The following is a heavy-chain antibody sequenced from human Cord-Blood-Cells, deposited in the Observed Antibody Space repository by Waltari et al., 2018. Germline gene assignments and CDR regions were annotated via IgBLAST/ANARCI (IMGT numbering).Heavy chain of an antibody. J-gene: IGHJ5*02. CDR3: ARGFGATTLFDP. Sequence: QVQLVQSGAEVKKPGASVKVSCKASGYTFTRYDINWVRQATGQGLEWMGWMNPNSGNTGYAQKFQGRVTMTRNTSIRTAYIELSSLRSEETAVYYCARGFGATTLFDPWGQGTLVTVSS. CDR1: GYTFTRYD. CDR2: MNPNSGNT. D-gene: IGHD5-12*01. V-gene: IGHV1-8*01.